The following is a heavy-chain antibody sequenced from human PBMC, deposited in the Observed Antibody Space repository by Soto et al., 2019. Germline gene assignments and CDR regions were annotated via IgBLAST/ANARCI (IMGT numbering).Heavy chain of an antibody. CDR2: ISFDGNIK. CDR1: GFTFSTYG. Sequence: QVQLVESGGGEVQPGRSLRLSCAASGFTFSTYGMHWVRQAPGKGLEWVAVISFDGNIKYYADSVKGRFTISRDSSKTTLFLQMDSLRAEDTAVYFCAKVSEGSMITFGGVIASWGQGTLVTVSS. CDR3: AKVSEGSMITFGGVIAS. D-gene: IGHD3-16*01. V-gene: IGHV3-30*18. J-gene: IGHJ5*01.